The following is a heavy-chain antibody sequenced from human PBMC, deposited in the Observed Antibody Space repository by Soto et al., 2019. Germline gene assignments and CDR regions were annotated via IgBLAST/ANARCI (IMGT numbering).Heavy chain of an antibody. D-gene: IGHD2-15*01. Sequence: EVQLVESGGGLVQPGGSLRLSCPASGFIFSNYWMTWVRQAPGKGLEWVANIRQDGNDRNYVDSVKGRFTISRDNAKNTRYPQGASLRAEDSAVYYCARDGPGCVDSGGQGTLVTVSS. CDR2: IRQDGNDR. V-gene: IGHV3-7*04. J-gene: IGHJ4*02. CDR1: GFIFSNYW. CDR3: ARDGPGCVDS.